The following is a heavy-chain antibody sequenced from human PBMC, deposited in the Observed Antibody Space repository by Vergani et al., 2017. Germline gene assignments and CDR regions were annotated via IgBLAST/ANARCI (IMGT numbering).Heavy chain of an antibody. CDR2: INNNGGST. D-gene: IGHD2-2*01. CDR1: GFTFNSYA. CDR3: AKVCGSTSCPYGGGAFDV. Sequence: QLLESGGGLIQPGGSLRLSCAASGFTFNSYAMTWVRQAPGKGLEWVSGINNNGGSTYYADSVKGRFTISRDNSKNTLYLQMTDLRAEDTATDYCAKVCGSTSCPYGGGAFDVWGHGTMVTVSS. J-gene: IGHJ3*01. V-gene: IGHV3-23*01.